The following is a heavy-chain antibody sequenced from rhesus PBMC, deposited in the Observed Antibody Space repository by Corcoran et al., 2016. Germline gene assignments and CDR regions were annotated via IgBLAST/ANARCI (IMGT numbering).Heavy chain of an antibody. CDR3: TREGGYGYFDY. V-gene: IGHV3S16*01. CDR1: GFTFSDYY. CDR2: ISSASSYI. J-gene: IGHJ4*01. Sequence: EVQLVESGGGLVQPGGSLRLSCAASGFTFSDYYMSWVRQAPGKGLEWVSSISSASSYIYYADSVECRFTISRDNAKTSLSLQMNSLKTEDTAVYYCTREGGYGYFDYWGQGVLVTVSS. D-gene: IGHD3-9*01.